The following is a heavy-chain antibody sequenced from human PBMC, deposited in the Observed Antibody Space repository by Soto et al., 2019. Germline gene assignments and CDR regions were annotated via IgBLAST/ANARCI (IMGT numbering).Heavy chain of an antibody. J-gene: IGHJ4*02. CDR3: ARVSGDSSSWPFDD. Sequence: SETLSLTCTVSGGSISSGGYYWSWIRQHPGKGLEWIGYIYYSGSTYYNPSLKSRVTISVDTSKNQFSLKLSSVTAADTAVYYCARVSGDSSSWPFDDWGQGTRVTVSS. D-gene: IGHD6-13*01. CDR1: GGSISSGGYY. V-gene: IGHV4-31*03. CDR2: IYYSGST.